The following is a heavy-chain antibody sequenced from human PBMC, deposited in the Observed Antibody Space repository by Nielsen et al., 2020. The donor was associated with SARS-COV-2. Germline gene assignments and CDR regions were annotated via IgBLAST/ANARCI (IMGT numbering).Heavy chain of an antibody. D-gene: IGHD6-13*01. CDR1: GYTFTSYA. J-gene: IGHJ6*02. V-gene: IGHV1-3*01. Sequence: ASVKVSCKASGYTFTSYAMHWVRQAPGQRLEWMGWINAGNGNTKYSQKFQGRVTITRDTSASTAYMELSSLRSEDTAVYYCAREGPTLPSLAAAGTPFDYGMDVWGQGTTVTVSS. CDR2: INAGNGNT. CDR3: AREGPTLPSLAAAGTPFDYGMDV.